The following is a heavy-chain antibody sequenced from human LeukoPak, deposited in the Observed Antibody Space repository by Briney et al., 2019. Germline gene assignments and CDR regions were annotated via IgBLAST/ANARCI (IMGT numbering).Heavy chain of an antibody. D-gene: IGHD3-3*01. CDR1: GGSINNYY. Sequence: SETLSLTCTVPGGSINNYYWSWIRQPAGKGLEWIGRIYPSGSTNYNPSLKSRVTMSVDTSKNQFSLKLSSVTAADTAVYYCARGGDTIFGVDIRRPRYFDYWGQGTLVTVSS. J-gene: IGHJ4*02. CDR2: IYPSGST. CDR3: ARGGDTIFGVDIRRPRYFDY. V-gene: IGHV4-4*07.